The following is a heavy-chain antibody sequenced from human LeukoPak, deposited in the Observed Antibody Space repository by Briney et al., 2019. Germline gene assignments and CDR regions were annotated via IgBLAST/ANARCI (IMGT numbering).Heavy chain of an antibody. D-gene: IGHD3-9*01. CDR2: ISAYNGNT. CDR1: GYTFTSYG. Sequence: ASVKVSCKASGYTFTSYGISWVRQAPGQGLEWMGWISAYNGNTNYAQKLQGRVTMTTVTSTSTAYMELRSLRSDDTAVYYCARDPKTYYDILTGDDAFDIWGQGTMVTVSS. V-gene: IGHV1-18*01. CDR3: ARDPKTYYDILTGDDAFDI. J-gene: IGHJ3*02.